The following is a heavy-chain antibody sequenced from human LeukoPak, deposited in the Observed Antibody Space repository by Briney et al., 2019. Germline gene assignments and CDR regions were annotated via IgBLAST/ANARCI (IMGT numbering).Heavy chain of an antibody. V-gene: IGHV4-61*02. CDR3: ARYSPGYSPKPSNFDY. D-gene: IGHD5-18*01. J-gene: IGHJ4*02. CDR2: IYTSGST. CDR1: GGSISSGSYY. Sequence: TSQTLSLTCTVSGGSISSGSYYWSWIRQPAGKGLEWIGRIYTSGSTNYNPSLKSRVTISVDTSKNQFSLKLSSVTAADTAVYYCARYSPGYSPKPSNFDYWGQGTLVTVSS.